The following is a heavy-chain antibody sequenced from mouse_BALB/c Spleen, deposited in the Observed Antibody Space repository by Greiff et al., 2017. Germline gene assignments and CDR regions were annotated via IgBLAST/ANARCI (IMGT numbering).Heavy chain of an antibody. D-gene: IGHD1-1*01. Sequence: EVKVEESGGGLVKPGGSLKLSCAASGFTFSDYYMYWVRQTPEKRLEWVATISDGGSYTYYPDSVKGRFTISRDNAKNNLYLQMSSLKSEDTAMYYCAREGRITGGFAYWGQGTLVTVSA. CDR3: AREGRITGGFAY. V-gene: IGHV5-4*02. CDR1: GFTFSDYY. CDR2: ISDGGSYT. J-gene: IGHJ3*01.